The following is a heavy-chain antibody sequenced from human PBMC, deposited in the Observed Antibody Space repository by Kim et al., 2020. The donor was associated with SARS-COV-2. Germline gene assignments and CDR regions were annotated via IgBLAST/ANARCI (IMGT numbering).Heavy chain of an antibody. V-gene: IGHV3-23*01. CDR3: AKGDSSSWYPYGMDV. J-gene: IGHJ6*02. D-gene: IGHD6-13*01. CDR1: GFTFSSYA. Sequence: GGSLRLSCAASGFTFSSYAMSWVRQAPGKGLEWVSAISGSGGSTYYADSVKGRLTISRDNSKNTLYLQMNSLRAEDTAVYYCAKGDSSSWYPYGMDVWGQGTTVTVSS. CDR2: ISGSGGST.